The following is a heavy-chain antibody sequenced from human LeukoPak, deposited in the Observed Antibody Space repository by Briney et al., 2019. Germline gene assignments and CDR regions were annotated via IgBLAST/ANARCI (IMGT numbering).Heavy chain of an antibody. Sequence: GASVKVSCKASGYTFTGYYMHWVRQAPGQGLEWMGWINPNSGGTNYAQKFQGRVTMTGDTSISTAYMELSRLRSDDTAVYYCARDLPYGYYMDVWGKGTTVTVSS. CDR1: GYTFTGYY. CDR2: INPNSGGT. J-gene: IGHJ6*03. D-gene: IGHD3-10*01. CDR3: ARDLPYGYYMDV. V-gene: IGHV1-2*02.